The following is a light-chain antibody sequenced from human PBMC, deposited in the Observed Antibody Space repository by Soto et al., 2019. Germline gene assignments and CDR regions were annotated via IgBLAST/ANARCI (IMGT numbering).Light chain of an antibody. J-gene: IGKJ4*01. CDR3: QQHSNWPRLT. V-gene: IGKV3-11*01. CDR1: QSVSSS. CDR2: DAS. Sequence: EIVLTQSPATLSLSPGEAITLSCRASQSVSSSLAWYQQKPGQVPRLLIYDASIRATGIPARFSGSGSGTDFTLTISSLEPEDFAVYYCQQHSNWPRLTFDGGTRVEIK.